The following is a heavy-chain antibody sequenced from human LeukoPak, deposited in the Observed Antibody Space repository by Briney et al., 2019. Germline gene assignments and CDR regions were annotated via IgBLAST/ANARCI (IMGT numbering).Heavy chain of an antibody. J-gene: IGHJ3*02. CDR3: ARTKYGGNSLDAFDI. CDR2: IYYSGST. V-gene: IGHV4-59*01. CDR1: GASISRYY. D-gene: IGHD4-23*01. Sequence: SETLSLTCTASGASISRYYWSWIRQPPGKGLEWIGYIYYSGSTNYNPSLKSRVTISVDTSKNQFSLKLSSVTAADTAVYYCARTKYGGNSLDAFDIWGQGTMVTVSS.